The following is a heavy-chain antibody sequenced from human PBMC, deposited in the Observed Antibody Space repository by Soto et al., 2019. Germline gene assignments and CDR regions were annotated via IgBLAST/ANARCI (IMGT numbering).Heavy chain of an antibody. Sequence: PGGSLRLSCAASGFTFSVYGMQWVRQAPGKGLEWVAVIWKDGSNKYYGDSVKGRFTISRDNSKNTLYLQMNSLRAEDTAVYFCAKSGASGYYVVKLAYWAQGTMVTGSS. CDR1: GFTFSVYG. V-gene: IGHV3-33*06. CDR3: AKSGASGYYVVKLAY. CDR2: IWKDGSNK. D-gene: IGHD3-22*01. J-gene: IGHJ4*02.